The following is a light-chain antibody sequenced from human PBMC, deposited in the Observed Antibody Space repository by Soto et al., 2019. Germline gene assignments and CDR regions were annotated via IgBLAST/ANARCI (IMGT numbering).Light chain of an antibody. V-gene: IGKV3-11*01. CDR2: DAY. J-gene: IGKJ5*01. Sequence: VLTQSPVTLSLSPGERATHSYRAGQSFRGLLAWYQQKPVQAPMLLIYDAYNRATSIPPRFSGSGSGTDFTLTISSLEPEDSAVYYCQQRHMWPITFGQGTRLEIK. CDR3: QQRHMWPIT. CDR1: QSFRGL.